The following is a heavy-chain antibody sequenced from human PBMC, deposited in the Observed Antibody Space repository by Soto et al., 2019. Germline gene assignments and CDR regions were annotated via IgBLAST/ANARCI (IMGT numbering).Heavy chain of an antibody. CDR1: GGSISSGDYY. Sequence: QVQLQESGPGLVKPSQTLSHTCTVSGGSISSGDYYWSWIRQPPGKGLEWIGYIYYSGSTYYNPSLKSRVTISVDTSKNQFSLKLSSVTAADTAVYYCARNQYCSGNRCYSYYYYGMDVWGQGTTVTVSS. D-gene: IGHD2-15*01. V-gene: IGHV4-30-4*01. J-gene: IGHJ6*02. CDR2: IYYSGST. CDR3: ARNQYCSGNRCYSYYYYGMDV.